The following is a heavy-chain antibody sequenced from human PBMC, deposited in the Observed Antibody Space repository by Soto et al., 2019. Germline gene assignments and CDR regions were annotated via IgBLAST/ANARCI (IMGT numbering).Heavy chain of an antibody. Sequence: GGSLRLSCAASGFTFSSCWMHWVRQAPGKGLEWVAVISYDGSNKYYADSVKGRLTISRDNSKNTVYLQLNSLRAEDTAVYFCARAGFNYYFDYWGLGTLVTVSS. V-gene: IGHV3-30-3*01. CDR3: ARAGFNYYFDY. CDR1: GFTFSSCW. J-gene: IGHJ4*02. CDR2: ISYDGSNK.